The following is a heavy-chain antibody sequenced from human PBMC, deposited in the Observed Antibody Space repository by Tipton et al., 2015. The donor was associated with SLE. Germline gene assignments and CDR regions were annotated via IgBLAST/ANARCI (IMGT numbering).Heavy chain of an antibody. CDR3: ARHKNWNHFDY. D-gene: IGHD1-1*01. J-gene: IGHJ4*02. CDR2: IYPDDSDS. V-gene: IGHV5-51*01. Sequence: QLVQSGAEVKKPGESLKISCQGSGYTFTTYWIAWVRQMPGKGLEWMGIIYPDDSDSGYSPSFQGQVTISVDKSINTAYLQWSSLKASDTAMYYCARHKNWNHFDYWGQGTLVTVSS. CDR1: GYTFTTYW.